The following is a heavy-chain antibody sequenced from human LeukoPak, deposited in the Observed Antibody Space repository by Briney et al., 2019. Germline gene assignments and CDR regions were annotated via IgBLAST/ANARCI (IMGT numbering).Heavy chain of an antibody. J-gene: IGHJ4*02. CDR3: ARGSGSFSGGFDY. Sequence: PGRSLRHSCAASGFNFSSYGMHGVRQTPGKGLEWVAVIWSDGTNKYYADSVKGRFTISRDNSKNTLYLQMNSLRAEDTAVYYCARGSGSFSGGFDYWGQGTLVTVSS. CDR2: IWSDGTNK. V-gene: IGHV3-33*01. CDR1: GFNFSSYG. D-gene: IGHD1-26*01.